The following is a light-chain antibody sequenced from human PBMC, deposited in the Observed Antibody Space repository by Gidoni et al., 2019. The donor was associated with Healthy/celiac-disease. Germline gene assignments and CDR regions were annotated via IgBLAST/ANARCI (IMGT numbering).Light chain of an antibody. V-gene: IGLV3-1*01. CDR3: QAWDSSTVV. CDR2: QDS. CDR1: KLGDKY. J-gene: IGLJ2*01. Sequence: SYALTQPPSVSVSPGQTASITCSGDKLGDKYACWYQQKPGQSPVLVIYQDSKRPSGIPERCSGSNSGNTATLTISGTQAMDEADYYCQAWDSSTVVFGGGTKLTV.